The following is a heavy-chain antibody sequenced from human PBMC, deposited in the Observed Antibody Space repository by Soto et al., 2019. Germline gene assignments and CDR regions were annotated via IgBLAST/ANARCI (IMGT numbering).Heavy chain of an antibody. V-gene: IGHV1-3*05. CDR3: ARGGGGPLDWFDP. CDR2: INAGKGNT. CDR1: GYTFTSYA. D-gene: IGHD3-10*01. J-gene: IGHJ5*02. Sequence: QVQLVQSGAEEKKPGASVKVSCKASGYTFTSYAMHWVRQAPGQRLEWMGWINAGKGNTKYSQKFQGRVTITRDTSASTAYMELSSLRSEDTAVYYCARGGGGPLDWFDPWGQGTLVTVSS.